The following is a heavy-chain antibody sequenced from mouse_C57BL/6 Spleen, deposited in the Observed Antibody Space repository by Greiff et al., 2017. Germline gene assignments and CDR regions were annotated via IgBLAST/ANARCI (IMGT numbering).Heavy chain of an antibody. D-gene: IGHD1-1*01. CDR2: IDPSDSYT. V-gene: IGHV1-69*01. CDR3: ARGVDYYGSSYVFDY. J-gene: IGHJ2*01. Sequence: VQLQQPGAELVMPGASVKLSCKASGYTFTSYWMHWVKQRPGQGLEWIGEIDPSDSYTNYNQKFKGKSKLTVDKSSSTAYMQLSSLTSEDSAVYYCARGVDYYGSSYVFDYWGQGTTLTVSS. CDR1: GYTFTSYW.